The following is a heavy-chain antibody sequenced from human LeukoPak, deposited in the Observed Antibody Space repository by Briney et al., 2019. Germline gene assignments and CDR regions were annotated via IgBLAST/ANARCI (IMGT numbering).Heavy chain of an antibody. CDR1: GGSISSSNW. V-gene: IGHV4-4*02. J-gene: IGHJ3*02. D-gene: IGHD3-9*01. CDR3: ARQSGRYFDWFRIADAFDI. CDR2: IYHSGST. Sequence: SGTLSLTCAVSGGSISSSNWWSWVRQPPGKGLEWIGEIYHSGSTNYNPSLKSRVTISVDKSKNQFSLKLSSVTAADTAVYYCARQSGRYFDWFRIADAFDIWGQGTMVTVSS.